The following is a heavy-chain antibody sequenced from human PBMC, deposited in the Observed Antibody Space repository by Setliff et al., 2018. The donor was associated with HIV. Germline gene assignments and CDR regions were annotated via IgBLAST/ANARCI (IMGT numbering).Heavy chain of an antibody. CDR3: ARAGYYGSTSYWEYFQH. CDR1: GGSISSHS. CDR2: IYYNGIT. Sequence: KPSETLSLTCTVSGGSISSHSWSWIRQPPGKGLEWIGSIYYNGITNYNPSLKSRVTVSVDTSKNQFSLKLSSVTAADTAVYYCARAGYYGSTSYWEYFQHWGQGTLVTVSS. V-gene: IGHV4-59*11. D-gene: IGHD3-22*01. J-gene: IGHJ1*01.